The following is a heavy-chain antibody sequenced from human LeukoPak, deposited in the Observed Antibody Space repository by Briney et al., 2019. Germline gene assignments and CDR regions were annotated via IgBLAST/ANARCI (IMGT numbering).Heavy chain of an antibody. D-gene: IGHD3-10*01. Sequence: GGSLRFSGAAFGLTFSSNALTWVRQAPGKGLEWVSAISGSGGSTYYADSVKGRFTISRDNSKNTLYLQMNSLRAEDTAVYYCAKDLSLLWFGELSVWGQGTLVTVSS. V-gene: IGHV3-23*01. CDR3: AKDLSLLWFGELSV. J-gene: IGHJ4*02. CDR1: GLTFSSNA. CDR2: ISGSGGST.